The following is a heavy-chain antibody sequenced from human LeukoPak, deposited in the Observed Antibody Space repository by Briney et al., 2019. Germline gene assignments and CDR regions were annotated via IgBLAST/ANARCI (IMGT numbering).Heavy chain of an antibody. Sequence: VASVKVSCKASGYTFTSYDINWVRQATGQGLEWMGWMNPNSGNTGYAQKFQGRVTITRNTSISTAYMELSSLRSDDTAVYYCARAGYVYGGNSGNDYWGQGTLVTVSS. J-gene: IGHJ4*02. CDR1: GYTFTSYD. CDR2: MNPNSGNT. CDR3: ARAGYVYGGNSGNDY. V-gene: IGHV1-8*03. D-gene: IGHD4-23*01.